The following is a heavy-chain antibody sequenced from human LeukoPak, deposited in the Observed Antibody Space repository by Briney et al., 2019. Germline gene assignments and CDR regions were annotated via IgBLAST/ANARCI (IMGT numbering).Heavy chain of an antibody. D-gene: IGHD6-13*01. CDR2: IYTRGST. J-gene: IGHJ4*02. Sequence: SETLSLTCSVSGGSISSGSYYWSWIRQPAGKGLEWIGRIYTRGSTNYNPSLKSRVTISVDTSKNQFSLKLTSVTAADTAVYYCARGPGGSSWYYFDYWGQGTLVTVSS. V-gene: IGHV4-61*02. CDR1: GGSISSGSYY. CDR3: ARGPGGSSWYYFDY.